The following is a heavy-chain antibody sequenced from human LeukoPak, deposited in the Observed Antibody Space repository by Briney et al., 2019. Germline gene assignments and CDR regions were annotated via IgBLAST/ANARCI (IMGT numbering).Heavy chain of an antibody. CDR1: GFTVSSNY. D-gene: IGHD1-26*01. V-gene: IGHV3-53*01. CDR3: ARIIVGTTEPYDY. J-gene: IGHJ4*02. CDR2: IYSGGNT. Sequence: GGSLRLSCAASGFTVSSNYMSWVRQAPGKGLEWVSIIYSGGNTYYADSVKDRFTISRDSSKNTLYLQMNSLRAEDTAVYYCARIIVGTTEPYDYWGQGTLVTVSP.